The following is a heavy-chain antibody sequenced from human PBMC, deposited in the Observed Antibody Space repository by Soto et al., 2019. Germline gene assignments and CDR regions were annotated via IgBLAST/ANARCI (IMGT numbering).Heavy chain of an antibody. CDR2: IIPIFHTE. CDR1: GDPFSSFV. J-gene: IGHJ6*02. CDR3: ASPSNKNFERSVVANNYYGLDV. Sequence: VQLVQSGAEVKKPGSSVKVSCKASGDPFSSFVISWVRQAPGQGREWMGGIIPIFHTENYAQRFQGRVTITADESTSTDYMEMSSRRSEDTAVYYCASPSNKNFERSVVANNYYGLDVWGQGTTVTVSS. V-gene: IGHV1-69*01. D-gene: IGHD3-9*01.